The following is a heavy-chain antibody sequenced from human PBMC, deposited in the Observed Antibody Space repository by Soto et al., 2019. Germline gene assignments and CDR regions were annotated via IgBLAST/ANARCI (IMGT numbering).Heavy chain of an antibody. CDR1: GGSISSSSYY. D-gene: IGHD6-13*01. V-gene: IGHV4-39*01. J-gene: IGHJ5*02. CDR2: IYYSGST. Sequence: LSLTCTVSGGSISSSSYYWGWIRQPPGKWLEWIGSIYYSGSTYYNPSLKSRVTISVDTSKNQFSLKLSSVTAADTAVYYCARQAYLDGSSSWYLGWFDPWGQGTLVTVSS. CDR3: ARQAYLDGSSSWYLGWFDP.